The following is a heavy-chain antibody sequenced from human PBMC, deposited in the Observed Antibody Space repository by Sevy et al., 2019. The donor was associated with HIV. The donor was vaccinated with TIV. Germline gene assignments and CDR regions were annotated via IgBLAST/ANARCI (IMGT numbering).Heavy chain of an antibody. CDR2: ISYDGSNK. CDR3: ARDPAYCGGDCSYLFQH. CDR1: GFTFSSYA. D-gene: IGHD2-21*02. V-gene: IGHV3-30-3*01. J-gene: IGHJ1*01. Sequence: GGFLRLSCAASGFTFSSYAMHWVRQAPGKGLEWVAVISYDGSNKYYADSVKVRFTISRDNSKNTLYLQMNSLRAEDTAVYYSARDPAYCGGDCSYLFQHWGQGTLVTVSS.